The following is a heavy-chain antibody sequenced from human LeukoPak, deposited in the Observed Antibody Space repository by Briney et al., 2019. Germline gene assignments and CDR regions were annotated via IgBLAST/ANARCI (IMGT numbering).Heavy chain of an antibody. CDR3: ARDGAAAAGRYFDY. D-gene: IGHD6-13*01. J-gene: IGHJ4*02. CDR1: GFTFSSYS. V-gene: IGHV3-48*01. CDR2: ISSSSSTI. Sequence: GSLRLSCAASGFTFSSYSMNWVRQAPGKGLEWVSYISSSSSTIYYADSVKGRFTISRDNAKNSLYLQMNSLRAEDTAVYYCARDGAAAAGRYFDYWGQGSLVTVSS.